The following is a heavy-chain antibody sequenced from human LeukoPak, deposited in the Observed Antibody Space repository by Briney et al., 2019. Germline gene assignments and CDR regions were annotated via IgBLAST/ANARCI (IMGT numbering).Heavy chain of an antibody. CDR2: IYYSGST. J-gene: IGHJ3*02. Sequence: SETLSLTCTVSGGSISSYYWSWIRQPPGKGLEWIGYIYYSGSTNYNPSLKSRVTISVDTSKNQFSLKLSSVTAADTAVYYCARWHYDSSVLSPAPCDVFDIWGQGTMVTVSS. CDR3: ARWHYDSSVLSPAPCDVFDI. V-gene: IGHV4-59*08. D-gene: IGHD3-22*01. CDR1: GGSISSYY.